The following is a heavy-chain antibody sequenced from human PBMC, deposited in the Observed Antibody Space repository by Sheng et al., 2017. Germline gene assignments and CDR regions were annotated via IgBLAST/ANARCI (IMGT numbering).Heavy chain of an antibody. CDR3: AKDIIAAVAEFSDYYYYMDV. D-gene: IGHD6-13*01. CDR1: GFTFSSYG. CDR2: IRYDGSNK. V-gene: IGHV3-30*02. Sequence: QVQLVESGGGVVQPGGSLRLSCAASGFTFSSYGMHWVRQAPGKGLEWVAFIRYDGSNKYYADSVKGRFTISRDNSKNTLYLQMNSLRAEDTAVYYCAKDIIAAVAEFSDYYYYMDVWGKGTTVTVSS. J-gene: IGHJ6*03.